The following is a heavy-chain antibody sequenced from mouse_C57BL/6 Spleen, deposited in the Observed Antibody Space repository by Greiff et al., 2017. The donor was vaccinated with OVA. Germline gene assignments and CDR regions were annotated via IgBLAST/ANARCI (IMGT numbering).Heavy chain of an antibody. V-gene: IGHV1-22*01. D-gene: IGHD2-5*01. CDR3: ARTSYYSNWYFDV. CDR2: INPNNGGT. J-gene: IGHJ1*03. Sequence: EVQVVESGPELVKPGASVKMSCKASGYTFTDYNMHWVKQSHGKSLAWIGYINPNNGGTSYNQKFKGKATLTVNKSSSTAYMELRSLTSEDSAVYYCARTSYYSNWYFDVWGTGTTVTVSS. CDR1: GYTFTDYN.